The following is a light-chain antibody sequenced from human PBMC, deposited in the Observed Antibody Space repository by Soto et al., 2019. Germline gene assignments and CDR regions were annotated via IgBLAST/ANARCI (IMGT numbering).Light chain of an antibody. CDR1: RGSIATNY. CDR3: QSHDSSNVV. Sequence: NFMLTQPHSVSESPGKTITISCTRSRGSIATNYVQWYQQRPGSSPTTVISEDDQRPSGVPDRFSGSIDSSSNSASLTISGLKTEDEAVYYCQSHDSSNVVFGGRTKLTVL. J-gene: IGLJ2*01. CDR2: EDD. V-gene: IGLV6-57*01.